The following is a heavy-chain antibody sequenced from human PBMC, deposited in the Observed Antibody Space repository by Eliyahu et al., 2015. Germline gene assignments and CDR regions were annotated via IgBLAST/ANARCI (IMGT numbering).Heavy chain of an antibody. Sequence: QVQLXESGGGVVQPGRSLRXXCXASGFTFSGYGMHWVRQAPGTGLEWVAVIWYDGSNKYYADSVKGRFTISRDNSKNTLYLQMNSLRAEDTAVYYCASRRKNWFDPWGQGTLVTVSS. CDR1: GFTFSGYG. J-gene: IGHJ5*02. V-gene: IGHV3-33*01. CDR2: IWYDGSNK. CDR3: ASRRKNWFDP.